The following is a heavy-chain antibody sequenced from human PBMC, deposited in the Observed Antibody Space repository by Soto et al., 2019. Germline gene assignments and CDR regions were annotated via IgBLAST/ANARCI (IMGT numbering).Heavy chain of an antibody. CDR2: IIPIFGTA. D-gene: IGHD2-15*01. Sequence: QVQLVQSGAEVKKPGSSVKVSCKASGGTFSSYAISWVRQAPGQGLEWMGGIIPIFGTANYAQKFQGRVTITADESTSTAYMELSSLRSEDTAVYYCARSPLSWSATQNAFDIWGQGTMVTVSS. CDR1: GGTFSSYA. CDR3: ARSPLSWSATQNAFDI. V-gene: IGHV1-69*01. J-gene: IGHJ3*02.